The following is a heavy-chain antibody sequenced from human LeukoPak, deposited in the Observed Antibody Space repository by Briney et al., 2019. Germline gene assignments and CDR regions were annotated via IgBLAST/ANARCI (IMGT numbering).Heavy chain of an antibody. CDR3: ASLDGSYPNPYYYYYMDV. D-gene: IGHD1-26*01. CDR2: ISSSSSYI. V-gene: IGHV3-21*01. Sequence: GGSLRLSCAASGFTFSSYSMNWVRQAPGKGLEWVSSISSSSSYIYYAESVKGRFTISRDNAKNSLYLQMNSLRAEDTAVYYCASLDGSYPNPYYYYYMDVWGKGTTVTVSS. CDR1: GFTFSSYS. J-gene: IGHJ6*03.